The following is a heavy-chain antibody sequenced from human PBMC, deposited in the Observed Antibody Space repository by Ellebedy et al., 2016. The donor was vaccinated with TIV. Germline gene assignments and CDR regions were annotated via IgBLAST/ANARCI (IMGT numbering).Heavy chain of an antibody. D-gene: IGHD6-19*01. CDR3: ARSSGWDRFDY. Sequence: MPSETLSLTCTVSAGSISNYYWSWIRQPPGKGLEWIGYIYYSGSTNYNPSLKSRVTMSVDSSRNQFSLKLSSVTAADTAVFYCARSSGWDRFDYWGQGTLVTVSS. V-gene: IGHV4-59*08. CDR1: AGSISNYY. CDR2: IYYSGST. J-gene: IGHJ4*02.